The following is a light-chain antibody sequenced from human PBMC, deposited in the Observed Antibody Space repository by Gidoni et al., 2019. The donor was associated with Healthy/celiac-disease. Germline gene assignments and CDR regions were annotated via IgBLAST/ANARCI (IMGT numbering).Light chain of an antibody. CDR2: RTN. Sequence: QSVLTQPPSASGTPGQRVTTSCSGSSSNIGSNYVYWYQQLPGTPPKLLIYRTNQRPSGVPDRFSDSKSGTSASLAISALRSEDEADYYCAAWDDSLSGHVVFGGGPKLTVL. CDR1: SSNIGSNY. V-gene: IGLV1-47*01. CDR3: AAWDDSLSGHVV. J-gene: IGLJ2*01.